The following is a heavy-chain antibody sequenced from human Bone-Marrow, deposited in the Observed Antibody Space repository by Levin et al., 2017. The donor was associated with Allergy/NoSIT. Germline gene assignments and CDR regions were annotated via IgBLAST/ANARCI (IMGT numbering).Heavy chain of an antibody. CDR3: AKGGDGAATFDY. CDR2: IIFDASNS. Sequence: GGSLRLSCTASGFPFNNYAMHWVRQAPGKGLEWVAVIIFDASNSFYGDSVQGRFSISRDSSKNTLYLQMNSLRGEDSGLYYCAKGGDGAATFDYRGQGTLVTVSS. V-gene: IGHV3-30*18. D-gene: IGHD1-26*01. J-gene: IGHJ4*02. CDR1: GFPFNNYA.